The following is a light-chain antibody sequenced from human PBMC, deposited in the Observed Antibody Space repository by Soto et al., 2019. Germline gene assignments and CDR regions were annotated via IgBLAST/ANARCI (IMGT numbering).Light chain of an antibody. CDR3: QQYNNWPPPIT. J-gene: IGKJ5*01. CDR1: QSVNSN. V-gene: IGKV3-15*01. Sequence: EIVMTQSPATLSVSPGERATLSCRASQSVNSNYLAWYQQKPGQAPRLLIYGASTRATGIPARFSGSGSGTEFTLTISSLQSEDFAVYYCQQYNNWPPPITFGQGTRLEIK. CDR2: GAS.